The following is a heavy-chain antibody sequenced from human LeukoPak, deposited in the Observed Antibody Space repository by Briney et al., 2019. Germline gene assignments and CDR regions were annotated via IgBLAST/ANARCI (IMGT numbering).Heavy chain of an antibody. CDR1: GFTFSSYA. D-gene: IGHD1-26*01. CDR3: AKDYSGSYYGAFDI. J-gene: IGHJ3*02. V-gene: IGHV3-23*01. CDR2: ISGSGGST. Sequence: PGGSLRLSCAASGFTFSSYAMSWVRQAPGKGLEWVSAISGSGGSTYYADSVKGRFTISRDNSKNTLYLQMNSLRAEDMALYYCAKDYSGSYYGAFDIWGQGTMVTVSS.